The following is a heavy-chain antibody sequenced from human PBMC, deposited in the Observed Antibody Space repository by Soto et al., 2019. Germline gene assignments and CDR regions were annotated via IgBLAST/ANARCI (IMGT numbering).Heavy chain of an antibody. V-gene: IGHV4-30-4*01. CDR3: ARDRKSGYYYYYYYYGMDV. Sequence: QVQLQESGPGLVKPSQTLSLTCTVSGGSISSGDYYWSWIRQPPGKGLEWIGYIYYSGSTYYNPSLKSRVTISVDTSKNQFSLKLSSVTAADTAVYYCARDRKSGYYYYYYYYGMDVWGQGTTVTVSS. CDR2: IYYSGST. J-gene: IGHJ6*02. D-gene: IGHD3-22*01. CDR1: GGSISSGDYY.